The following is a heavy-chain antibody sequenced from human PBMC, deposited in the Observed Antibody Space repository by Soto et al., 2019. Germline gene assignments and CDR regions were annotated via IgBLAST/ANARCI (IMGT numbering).Heavy chain of an antibody. CDR3: ARGGITIFGVVPPRISTYNWFDP. CDR1: GDSVSSNSAA. J-gene: IGHJ5*02. CDR2: TYYRSKWYN. V-gene: IGHV6-1*01. D-gene: IGHD3-3*01. Sequence: SQTLSLTCAISGDSVSSNSAAWNWIRQSPSRGLEWLGRTYYRSKWYNDYAVSVKSRITINPDTSKNQFSLQLNSVTPEDTAVYFCARGGITIFGVVPPRISTYNWFDPWGQGTLVTVAS.